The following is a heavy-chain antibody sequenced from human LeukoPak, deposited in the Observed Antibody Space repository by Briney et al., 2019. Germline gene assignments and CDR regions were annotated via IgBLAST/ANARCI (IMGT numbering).Heavy chain of an antibody. CDR1: GFTFSSYE. CDR2: ISSGGNTI. Sequence: GGSLRLSCAASGFTFSSYEMNWDRQAPGKGLEWVSYISSGGNTIYYADSVKGRFTISRDNAKNSLYLQMNSLRAEDTAVYYCAREGTAMVSSDYWGQGTLVTVSS. J-gene: IGHJ4*02. CDR3: AREGTAMVSSDY. V-gene: IGHV3-48*03. D-gene: IGHD5-18*01.